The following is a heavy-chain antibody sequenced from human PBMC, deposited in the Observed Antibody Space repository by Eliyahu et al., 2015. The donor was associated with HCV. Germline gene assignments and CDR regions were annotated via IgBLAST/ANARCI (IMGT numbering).Heavy chain of an antibody. D-gene: IGHD3-9*01. Sequence: QVQLVQSGAEVKEPGASVKXSCKASGYSXTTYGISWVRQAPGQGLXXMGWISGYNDNTNYAQKLQGRVIMTTDTSTGTVYMELRSLRSDDTAVYFCARDRYFDASGPFEYWGQGTLVTVSS. CDR1: GYSXTTYG. J-gene: IGHJ4*02. CDR3: ARDRYFDASGPFEY. V-gene: IGHV1-18*01. CDR2: ISGYNDNT.